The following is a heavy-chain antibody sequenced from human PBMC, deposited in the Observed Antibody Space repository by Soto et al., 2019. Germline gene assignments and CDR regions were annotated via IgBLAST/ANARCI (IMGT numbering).Heavy chain of an antibody. CDR1: GGSFSGYY. J-gene: IGHJ6*02. CDR3: ARGRRIVGVRGMDV. Sequence: ETLSLTCTVYGGSFSGYYWSWIRQPPGKGLEWIGEINHSGSTNYNPSLKSRVTISVDTSKNQFSLKLSSVTAADTAAYYCARGRRIVGVRGMDVWGQGTTVTVSS. D-gene: IGHD1-26*01. CDR2: INHSGST. V-gene: IGHV4-34*01.